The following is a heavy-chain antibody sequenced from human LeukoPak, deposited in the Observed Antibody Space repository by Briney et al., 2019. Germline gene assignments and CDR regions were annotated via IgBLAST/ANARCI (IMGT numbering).Heavy chain of an antibody. CDR2: ISYDGRNK. D-gene: IGHD2-2*01. J-gene: IGHJ4*02. CDR3: AKGPLRGTAAAIDY. V-gene: IGHV3-30*18. Sequence: GSLRLSCAASGFTFNNYGMHWVRQAPGKGLEWVAVISYDGRNKHYPDSVKGRFTISRDISTHTLWLQMDSLRTEDTAVYYCAKGPLRGTAAAIDYWGQGTLVTVSS. CDR1: GFTFNNYG.